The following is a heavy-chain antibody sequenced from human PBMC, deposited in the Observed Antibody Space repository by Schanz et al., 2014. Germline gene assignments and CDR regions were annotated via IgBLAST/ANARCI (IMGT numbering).Heavy chain of an antibody. J-gene: IGHJ6*02. CDR1: GDSISSAY. CDR3: ARHGGIPYYPMDV. CDR2: IYYRGNT. D-gene: IGHD3-16*01. V-gene: IGHV4-31*03. Sequence: QVQLQESGPGLVEPSQTLSLTCTVSGDSISSAYWSWIRQHPGKGLEWIGFIYYRGNTYYNPSLKSRVSISLDPSKTQFFLNLNSLTAADTAVYYCARHGGIPYYPMDVWGQGTTVTVSS.